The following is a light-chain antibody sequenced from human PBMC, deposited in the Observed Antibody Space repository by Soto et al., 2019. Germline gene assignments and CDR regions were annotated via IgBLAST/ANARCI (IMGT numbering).Light chain of an antibody. CDR1: QGIGSA. CDR3: QQFNSFPLT. V-gene: IGKV1-13*02. CDR2: DAS. Sequence: ASQVTQSPSALSASVGDRVTISCRASQGIGSALAWYQQKPGKAPKVLIYDASSLKSGVPSRFSGSGSGTDFTLTISSLQPEDFATYYCQQFNSFPLTFGGGTKVDI. J-gene: IGKJ4*01.